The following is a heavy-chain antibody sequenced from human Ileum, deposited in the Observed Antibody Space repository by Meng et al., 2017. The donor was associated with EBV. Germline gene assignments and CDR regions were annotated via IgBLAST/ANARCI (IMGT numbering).Heavy chain of an antibody. CDR3: ARRGGYDILTPVGWFDP. CDR2: KYHSGST. Sequence: QVHLRESGQGLVRPSETLSLTCAVYGGSLSSSGNYWSWIRQPPGKGLEWIGYKYHSGSTYYNPSLKSRVTMSVDTSRNQFSLKLSSVTAADTAVYYCARRGGYDILTPVGWFDPWGQGTLVTVSS. V-gene: IGHV4-30-4*01. D-gene: IGHD3-9*01. J-gene: IGHJ5*02. CDR1: GGSLSSSGNY.